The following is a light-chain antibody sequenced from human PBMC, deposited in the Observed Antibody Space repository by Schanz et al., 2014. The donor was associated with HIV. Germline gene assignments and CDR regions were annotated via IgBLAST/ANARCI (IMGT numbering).Light chain of an antibody. Sequence: EIVLTQSPGSLSLSPGGRATLSCGASQRLSSSYLAWYQQKRDQPPRLVIYATSTRAAGIPDRFSGTGSGTDFTLTISRVEPEDYAVYYCQQYGSSPWTFGQGTRVEI. CDR1: QRLSSSY. V-gene: IGKV3-20*01. CDR2: ATS. CDR3: QQYGSSPWT. J-gene: IGKJ1*01.